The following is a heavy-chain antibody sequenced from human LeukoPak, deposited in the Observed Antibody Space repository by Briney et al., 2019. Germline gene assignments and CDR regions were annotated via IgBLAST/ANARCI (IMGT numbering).Heavy chain of an antibody. V-gene: IGHV3-30-3*01. CDR2: ISYDGSNK. J-gene: IGHJ3*02. D-gene: IGHD3-22*01. Sequence: GGSLRLSCAASGFTFSSYAMHWVRQAPGKGLEWVAVISYDGSNKYYADSVKGRFTIYRDNSKNTLYLQMNSLRAEDTAVYYCAREFYYDSSGYHDAFDIWGQGTMVTVSS. CDR3: AREFYYDSSGYHDAFDI. CDR1: GFTFSSYA.